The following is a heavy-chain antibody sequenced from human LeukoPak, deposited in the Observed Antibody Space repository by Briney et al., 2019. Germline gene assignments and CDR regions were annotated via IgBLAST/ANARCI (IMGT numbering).Heavy chain of an antibody. CDR3: ARHMNSGTYPLDI. J-gene: IGHJ4*02. CDR1: GGSISSYY. D-gene: IGHD1-26*01. CDR2: IYTSGST. Sequence: SETLSLTCTVSGGSISSYYWSWIRQPAGKGLEWIGRIYTSGSTNYNPSLKSRVTISVDTSKNQLSLNLSSVTAADTAGYFCARHMNSGTYPLDIWGQGTLVTVSS. V-gene: IGHV4-4*07.